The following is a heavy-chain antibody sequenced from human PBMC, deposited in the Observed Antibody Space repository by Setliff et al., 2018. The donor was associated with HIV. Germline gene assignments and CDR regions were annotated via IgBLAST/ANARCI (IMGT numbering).Heavy chain of an antibody. J-gene: IGHJ4*02. Sequence: SETLSLTCTVSGGSISSHYWSWIRQSPRKGLEWIGHIYYDGNTKYNPSLMSRVTMSSDTSKNQFSLKLTSVAPADTAVYYCARVGGAAAGKYPFDYWGQGTLVTVSS. CDR3: ARVGGAAAGKYPFDY. CDR1: GGSISSHY. V-gene: IGHV4-59*11. D-gene: IGHD6-13*01. CDR2: IYYDGNT.